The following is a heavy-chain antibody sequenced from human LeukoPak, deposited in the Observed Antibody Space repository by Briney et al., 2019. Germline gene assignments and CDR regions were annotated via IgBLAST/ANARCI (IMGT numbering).Heavy chain of an antibody. CDR3: AKDPLPTVTYGSFDY. J-gene: IGHJ4*02. CDR2: ISGSGGST. D-gene: IGHD4-17*01. CDR1: GFTFSSYA. Sequence: PGGSLRLSCAASGFTFSSYAMSWVRQAPGKGLEWVSAISGSGGSTYYADSVKGRFTISRDNSKNTLYLQMNSLRAEDTAVYYCAKDPLPTVTYGSFDYWGQGTLVTVSS. V-gene: IGHV3-23*01.